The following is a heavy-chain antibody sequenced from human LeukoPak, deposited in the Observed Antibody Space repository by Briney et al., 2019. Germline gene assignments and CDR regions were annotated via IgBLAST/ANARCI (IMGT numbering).Heavy chain of an antibody. CDR3: ARGEPAAGEDDSSGYKDY. Sequence: SEALSLTCAVYGGSFSGYYWSWIRQPPGKGLEWIGEINHSGSTNYNPSLKSRVTISVDTSKNQFSLKLSSVTAADTAVYYCARGEPAAGEDDSSGYKDYWGQGTLVTVSS. CDR1: GGSFSGYY. D-gene: IGHD3-22*01. J-gene: IGHJ4*02. CDR2: INHSGST. V-gene: IGHV4-34*01.